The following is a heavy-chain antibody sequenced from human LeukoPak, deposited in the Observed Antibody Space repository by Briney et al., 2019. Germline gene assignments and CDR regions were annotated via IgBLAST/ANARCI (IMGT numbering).Heavy chain of an antibody. Sequence: GASVKVSCKASGGTFSSYAISWVRQAPGQGLEWMGRIIPILGIANYAQKFQGRVTITADKSTSTAYIELSSLRSEDTAVYYCAGGNSDTAQGYWGQGTLVTVSS. CDR3: AGGNSDTAQGY. CDR2: IIPILGIA. D-gene: IGHD5-18*01. V-gene: IGHV1-69*04. CDR1: GGTFSSYA. J-gene: IGHJ4*02.